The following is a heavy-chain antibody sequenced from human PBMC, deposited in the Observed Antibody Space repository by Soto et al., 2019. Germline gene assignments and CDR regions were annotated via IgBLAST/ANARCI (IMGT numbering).Heavy chain of an antibody. J-gene: IGHJ5*02. CDR3: AKDAVAYNGEWDWFDL. D-gene: IGHD3-10*01. CDR1: GFTFKNFA. Sequence: EGQLLESGGGLVQPGGSLRLSCVASGFTFKNFAMTWVRQAPGKGMEWVSAIGGSGSSANYADSVKGRFTFSRDDSKSTLYLQMSGLRVDDTALYYCAKDAVAYNGEWDWFDLWGQGTLVTVSS. V-gene: IGHV3-23*01. CDR2: IGGSGSSA.